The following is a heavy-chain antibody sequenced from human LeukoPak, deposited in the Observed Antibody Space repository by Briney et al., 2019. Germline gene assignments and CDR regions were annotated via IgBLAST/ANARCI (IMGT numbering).Heavy chain of an antibody. CDR1: GGSISSYY. V-gene: IGHV4-59*01. CDR3: ARGTVPYYYYYGMDV. J-gene: IGHJ6*02. CDR2: IYYSGST. D-gene: IGHD4-17*01. Sequence: SETLSLTCTVSGGSISSYYWGWIRQPPGKGLEWIGYIYYSGSTNYNPSLKSRVTISVGTSKNQFSLKLSSVTAADTAVYYCARGTVPYYYYYGMDVWGQGTTVTVSS.